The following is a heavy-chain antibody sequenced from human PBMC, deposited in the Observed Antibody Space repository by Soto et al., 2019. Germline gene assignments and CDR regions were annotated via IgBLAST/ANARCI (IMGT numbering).Heavy chain of an antibody. CDR3: ARGRYNYDSSGYLYPPGWFDP. CDR2: ISAYNGNT. D-gene: IGHD3-22*01. V-gene: IGHV1-18*01. Sequence: QVQLVQSGAEVKKPGASVKVSCKASGYTFTSYGISWVRQAPGQGLEWMGWISAYNGNTNYAQKLQGRVTMTTDTSTSAAYVERRSVRSDDTAVYYCARGRYNYDSSGYLYPPGWFDPWGQGTLVTVSS. J-gene: IGHJ5*02. CDR1: GYTFTSYG.